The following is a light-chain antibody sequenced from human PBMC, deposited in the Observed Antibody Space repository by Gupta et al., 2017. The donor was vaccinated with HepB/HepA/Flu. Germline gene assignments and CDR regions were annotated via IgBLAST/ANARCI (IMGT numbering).Light chain of an antibody. J-gene: IGLJ2*01. V-gene: IGLV1-47*01. Sequence: SVLTQPPSASGTPGQRVTFSCSGSRSSFGGNYVFWYQQLPGTAPKLLIYMNNRRPSGAPARFSSSTAGTSATLTTSVLPAEEEADYYCAESDDSRSVVVFGGGTKLTVL. CDR2: MNN. CDR3: AESDDSRSVVV. CDR1: RSSFGGNY.